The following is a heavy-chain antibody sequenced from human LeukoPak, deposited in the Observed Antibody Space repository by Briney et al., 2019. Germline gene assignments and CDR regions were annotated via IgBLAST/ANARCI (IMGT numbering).Heavy chain of an antibody. D-gene: IGHD6-13*01. CDR1: GYTFTMYG. J-gene: IGHJ3*02. CDR2: ISAYNDNT. Sequence: ASVKVSCKASGYTFTMYGITWVRQAPGQGLEWMGWISAYNDNTNYAQKLQGRVTMTTDTSTSTAYMELRSLRSDDTAVYYCARATDSSSWSYAFDIWGQGTLVTVSS. CDR3: ARATDSSSWSYAFDI. V-gene: IGHV1-18*01.